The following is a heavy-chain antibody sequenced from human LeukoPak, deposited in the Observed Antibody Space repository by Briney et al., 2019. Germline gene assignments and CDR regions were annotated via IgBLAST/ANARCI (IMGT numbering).Heavy chain of an antibody. V-gene: IGHV5-51*01. CDR2: IYPGDSDT. CDR3: ARSYCTNGVCYADY. D-gene: IGHD2-8*01. J-gene: IGHJ4*02. CDR1: GYSFTSYW. Sequence: GESLKISCKGSGYSFTSYWIGWVRQMPGRGLKWMGIIYPGDSDTRYSPSFQGQVTISADKSISTAYLHWSSLKASDTAMYYCARSYCTNGVCYADYWGQGTLVTVSS.